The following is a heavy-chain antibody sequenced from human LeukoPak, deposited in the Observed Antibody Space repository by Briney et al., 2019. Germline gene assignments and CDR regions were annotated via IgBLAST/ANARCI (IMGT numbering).Heavy chain of an antibody. D-gene: IGHD5-12*01. Sequence: PSETLSLTCAVSGGSISSGGYSWSWIRQPPGKGLEWIGYIYHSGSTYYNPSLKSRVTISVDRSKNQFSLKLSSVTAADTAVYYCARVVRTAGLRGFDPWGQGTLVTVSS. CDR2: IYHSGST. J-gene: IGHJ5*02. CDR3: ARVVRTAGLRGFDP. V-gene: IGHV4-30-2*01. CDR1: GGSISSGGYS.